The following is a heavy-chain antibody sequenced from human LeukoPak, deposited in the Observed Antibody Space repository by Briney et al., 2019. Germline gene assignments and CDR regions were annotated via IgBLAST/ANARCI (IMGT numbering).Heavy chain of an antibody. V-gene: IGHV4-59*01. D-gene: IGHD6-13*01. CDR2: IYYCGST. J-gene: IGHJ3*02. Sequence: PSETLSLTCTVSGGSISSYYWSWIRQPPGKGLEWIGYIYYCGSTNYNPSLKCRVTISVDTSKNQFSLKLSSVTAADTAVYYCATQPSSSSWYDGAAFDIWGQGTMVTVSS. CDR1: GGSISSYY. CDR3: ATQPSSSSWYDGAAFDI.